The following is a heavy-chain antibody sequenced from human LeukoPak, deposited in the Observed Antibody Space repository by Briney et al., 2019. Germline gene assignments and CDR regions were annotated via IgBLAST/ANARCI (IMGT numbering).Heavy chain of an antibody. Sequence: AASVKVSCKASGYTFTSYGISWVRQAPGQGLEWMGWISAYNGNTNYAQKLQGRVTMTTDTSTSTAYMELRSLRSDDTAVYYCARSRHGSAMFCYYYYGMDVWGQGTTVTVSS. V-gene: IGHV1-18*01. CDR3: ARSRHGSAMFCYYYYGMDV. J-gene: IGHJ6*02. CDR2: ISAYNGNT. CDR1: GYTFTSYG. D-gene: IGHD3-10*01.